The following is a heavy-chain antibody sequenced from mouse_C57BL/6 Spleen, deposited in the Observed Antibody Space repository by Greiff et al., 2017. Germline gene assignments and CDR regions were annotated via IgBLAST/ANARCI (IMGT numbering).Heavy chain of an antibody. CDR1: GYTFTSYW. V-gene: IGHV1-59*01. Sequence: QVQLQQPGAELVRPGTSVKLSCKASGYTFTSYWMHWVKQRPGQGLEWIGVIDPSDSYTNYNQKFKGKAPLTVDTSSSTAYMQLSSLTSEDSAVYYCARSTMPNWYFDVWGTGTTVTVSS. J-gene: IGHJ1*03. D-gene: IGHD2-1*01. CDR3: ARSTMPNWYFDV. CDR2: IDPSDSYT.